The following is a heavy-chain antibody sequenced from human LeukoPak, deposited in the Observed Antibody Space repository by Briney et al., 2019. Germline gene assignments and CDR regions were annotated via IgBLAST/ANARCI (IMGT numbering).Heavy chain of an antibody. CDR2: ISSSSSYI. CDR3: ARDRNDDFWSGPNMDV. D-gene: IGHD3-3*01. J-gene: IGHJ6*03. CDR1: GFTFSSYS. Sequence: GGSLRLSCAASGFTFSSYSMNWVRQAPGKGLEWVSSISSSSSYIYYADSVKGRFTISRDNAKNSLYLQMNSLRAEDTAVYYCARDRNDDFWSGPNMDVWGKGTTVTVSS. V-gene: IGHV3-21*01.